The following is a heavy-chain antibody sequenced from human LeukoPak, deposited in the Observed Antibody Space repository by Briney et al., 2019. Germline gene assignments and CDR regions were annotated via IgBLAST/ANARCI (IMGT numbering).Heavy chain of an antibody. D-gene: IGHD6-6*01. CDR1: GFTVSSNY. V-gene: IGHV3-53*01. J-gene: IGHJ5*02. CDR2: IYSGGST. Sequence: GGSLRLSCAASGFTVSSNYMSWVRQAPGKGLEWVSAIYSGGSTYYADSVKGRFTISRDNSKNTLYLQMNSLRAEDTAVYYCARRPYSSSSEGSPSWFDPWGQGTLVTVSS. CDR3: ARRPYSSSSEGSPSWFDP.